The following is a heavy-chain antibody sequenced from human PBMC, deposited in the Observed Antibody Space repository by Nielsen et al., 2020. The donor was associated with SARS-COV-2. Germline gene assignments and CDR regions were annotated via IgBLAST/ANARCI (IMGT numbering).Heavy chain of an antibody. CDR1: GYTFTSYG. V-gene: IGHV1-18*01. J-gene: IGHJ6*02. Sequence: SVKVSCKASGYTFTSYGISWVRQAPGQGLEWMGWISAYNGNTNYAQKLQGRVTMTTDTSTSTAYMELRSLRSDDTAVYYCARTDIVVVVAAGYYGMDVWGQGTTVTVSS. D-gene: IGHD2-15*01. CDR3: ARTDIVVVVAAGYYGMDV. CDR2: ISAYNGNT.